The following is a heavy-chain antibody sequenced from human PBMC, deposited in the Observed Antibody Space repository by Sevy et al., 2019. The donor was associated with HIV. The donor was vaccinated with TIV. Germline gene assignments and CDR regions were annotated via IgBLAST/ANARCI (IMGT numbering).Heavy chain of an antibody. CDR1: GFTFSSYN. V-gene: IGHV3-48*01. J-gene: IGHJ6*03. CDR2: ISSRSSTI. D-gene: IGHD2-15*01. CDR3: ARECGGGTCYWYMDV. Sequence: GGSLRLSCVASGFTFSSYNMNWVRQAPGKGLEWVSYISSRSSTIYYSDSVKGRLTISRDNAKNSLYLQMNSLRAEDTAVYYCARECGGGTCYWYMDVWGKGTTVTVSS.